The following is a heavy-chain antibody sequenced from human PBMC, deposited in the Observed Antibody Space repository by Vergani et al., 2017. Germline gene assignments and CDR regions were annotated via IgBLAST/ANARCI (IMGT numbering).Heavy chain of an antibody. Sequence: QVQLQESGPGLVKPSQTLSLTCTVSGDSIRSGVYYWGWIRQHPGQGLEWIGYIYYSGSTYYNPSLKSRVTISVDTSKNQFSLKLSSVTAADTAVYYCARSLGYNWFDPWGQGTLVTVSS. J-gene: IGHJ5*02. CDR1: GDSIRSGVYY. V-gene: IGHV4-30-4*08. D-gene: IGHD6-13*01. CDR2: IYYSGST. CDR3: ARSLGYNWFDP.